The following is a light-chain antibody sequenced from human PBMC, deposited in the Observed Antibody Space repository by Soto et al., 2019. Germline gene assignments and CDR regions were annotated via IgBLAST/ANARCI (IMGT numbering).Light chain of an antibody. CDR3: QHLDGYPRT. J-gene: IGKJ1*01. CDR1: RAISTY. CDR2: AAS. V-gene: IGKV1-9*01. Sequence: DIQLTQSPSFLSAPVGERVTITCRASRAISTYLAWYQQKPGKAPKLLIYAASTLHSGVPSRFSGSGSGTEFTLTISSLQPEDFATYYCQHLDGYPRTFGQGTEVEF.